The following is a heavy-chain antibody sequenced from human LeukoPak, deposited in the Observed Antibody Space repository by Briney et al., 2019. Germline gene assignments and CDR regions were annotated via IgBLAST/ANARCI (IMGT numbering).Heavy chain of an antibody. CDR3: ARDTYYYGSGSYYNGDYYYYYGMDV. V-gene: IGHV4-59*01. CDR1: GGSISSYY. CDR2: IYYSGST. J-gene: IGHJ6*02. D-gene: IGHD3-10*01. Sequence: SETLSLTCTVSGGSISSYYWSWIRQPPGKGLEWIGYIYYSGSTNYNPSLKSPVTISVDTSKNQFSLKLSSVTAADTAVYYCARDTYYYGSGSYYNGDYYYYYGMDVWGQGTTVTVSS.